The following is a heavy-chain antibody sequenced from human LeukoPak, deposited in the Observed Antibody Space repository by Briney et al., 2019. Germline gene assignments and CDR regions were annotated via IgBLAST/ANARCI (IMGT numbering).Heavy chain of an antibody. D-gene: IGHD1-7*01. J-gene: IGHJ4*02. Sequence: GGSLRLSCDASGFTFSSFAIAWVRPAPGKGVEWVSYVGGSGDFTYYAHSAKGRFTISRDNSKNTVYLQMSSLRAEDTAVYYCAKDMITGTTPRLLGNGGQGTLVTVPS. CDR3: AKDMITGTTPRLLGN. CDR1: GFTFSSFA. V-gene: IGHV3-23*01. CDR2: VGGSGDFT.